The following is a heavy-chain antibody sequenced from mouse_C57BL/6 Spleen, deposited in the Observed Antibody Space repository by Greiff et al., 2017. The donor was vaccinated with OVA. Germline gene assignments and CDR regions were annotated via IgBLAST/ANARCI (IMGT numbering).Heavy chain of an antibody. Sequence: DVMLVESGGGLVKPGGSLKLSCAASGFTFSSYAMSWVRQTPEKRLEWVATISDGGSYTYYPDNVKGRFTISRDNAKNNLYLQMSHLKSEDTAMYYCARGGLLAYWYFDVWGTGTTVTVSS. J-gene: IGHJ1*03. CDR3: ARGGLLAYWYFDV. CDR1: GFTFSSYA. D-gene: IGHD1-1*01. V-gene: IGHV5-4*03. CDR2: ISDGGSYT.